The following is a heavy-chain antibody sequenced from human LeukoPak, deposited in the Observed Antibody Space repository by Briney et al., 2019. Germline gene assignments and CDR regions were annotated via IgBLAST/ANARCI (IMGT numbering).Heavy chain of an antibody. V-gene: IGHV4-59*11. CDR1: GGSISSHY. J-gene: IGHJ6*03. Sequence: SETLSLTCTVSGGSISSHYWSWIRQPPGGGLEWIGYIYYSGSTNYNPPLKSRVTISVDTSKNQSSLKLSSVTAADTAVYYCARDRLPDFWSCYKVYMDVWGKGTTVTVSS. D-gene: IGHD3-3*01. CDR2: IYYSGST. CDR3: ARDRLPDFWSCYKVYMDV.